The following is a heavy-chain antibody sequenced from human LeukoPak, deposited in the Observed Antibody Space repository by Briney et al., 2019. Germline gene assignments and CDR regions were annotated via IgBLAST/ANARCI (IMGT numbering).Heavy chain of an antibody. Sequence: GGSLRLSCAASGFTFSSYSMNWVRQVPGKGLEWVSSISSSSSYIYYADSVKGRFTISRDNAKNSLYLQMNSLRAEDTAVYYCARATYCSSTSCPEAFDIWGQGTMVTVSS. J-gene: IGHJ3*02. CDR2: ISSSSSYI. V-gene: IGHV3-21*01. CDR3: ARATYCSSTSCPEAFDI. CDR1: GFTFSSYS. D-gene: IGHD2-2*01.